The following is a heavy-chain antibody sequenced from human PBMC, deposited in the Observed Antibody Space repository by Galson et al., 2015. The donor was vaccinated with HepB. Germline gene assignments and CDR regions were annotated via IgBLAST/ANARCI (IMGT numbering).Heavy chain of an antibody. CDR1: GFTFSSYG. J-gene: IGHJ4*02. Sequence: SLRLSCAASGFTFSSYGMHWVRQAPGKGLEWVAVIWYDGSNKYYADSVKGRFTISRDNSKNTLYLQMNSLRAEDTAVYYCAREAHAYCGGDCYDYFDYWGQGTLVTVSS. V-gene: IGHV3-33*01. CDR3: AREAHAYCGGDCYDYFDY. CDR2: IWYDGSNK. D-gene: IGHD2-21*01.